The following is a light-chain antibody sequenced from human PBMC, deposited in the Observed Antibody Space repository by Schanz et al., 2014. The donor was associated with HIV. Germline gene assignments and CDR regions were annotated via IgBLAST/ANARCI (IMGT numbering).Light chain of an antibody. CDR1: QSIGSD. V-gene: IGKV3-20*01. J-gene: IGKJ1*01. Sequence: EIVLTQSPATLSLSPGERATLSCRASQSIGSDLAWYQQKTGQAPRLLISDASNRATGIPDRFSGSGSGTDFTLTISRLEPEDFAVYYCQQYGSSLWTFGQGTKVEIK. CDR2: DAS. CDR3: QQYGSSLWT.